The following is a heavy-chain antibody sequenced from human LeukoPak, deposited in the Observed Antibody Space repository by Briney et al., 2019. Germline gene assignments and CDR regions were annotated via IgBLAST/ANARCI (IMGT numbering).Heavy chain of an antibody. V-gene: IGHV3-30*02. CDR3: AKGELRFFDY. Sequence: GGSLRLSCAASGFTFSSYGMHWVRQAPGKGLEWVAFIRYDGSNKYYADSVKGRFTISRDNSKSTLYLQMNSLRAEDTAVYYCAKGELRFFDYWGQGTLVTVSS. CDR2: IRYDGSNK. CDR1: GFTFSSYG. J-gene: IGHJ4*02. D-gene: IGHD1-26*01.